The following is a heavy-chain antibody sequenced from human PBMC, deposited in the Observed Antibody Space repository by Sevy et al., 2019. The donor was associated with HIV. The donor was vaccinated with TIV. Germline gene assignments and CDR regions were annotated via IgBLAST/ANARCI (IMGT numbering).Heavy chain of an antibody. V-gene: IGHV4-59*01. CDR2: ISYSGNT. CDR1: GGSISTNY. J-gene: IGHJ3*01. D-gene: IGHD3-3*01. CDR3: AKSRSYPRDSDYASAL. Sequence: SETLSLTCTVSGGSISTNYWSWIRQPPGKGLEWIGYISYSGNTNYNPSLKSRVAISVDTSKNQFSLKVTSVTAADTAVYYCAKSRSYPRDSDYASALWGQGTMVTVSS.